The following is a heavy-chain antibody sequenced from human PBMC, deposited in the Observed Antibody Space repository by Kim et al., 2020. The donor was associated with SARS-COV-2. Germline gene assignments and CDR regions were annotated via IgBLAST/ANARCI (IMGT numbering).Heavy chain of an antibody. CDR2: INAGNGNT. D-gene: IGHD4-17*01. CDR1: GYTFTSYA. Sequence: ASVKVSCKASGYTFTSYAMHWVRQAPGQGLEWMGWINAGNGNTKYSQKLQGRVTITRDTSASTAYMELSSLRSDDTAVYYCARAEPYGDYEVPETTWDYWGQGTLVTVSS. CDR3: ARAEPYGDYEVPETTWDY. V-gene: IGHV1-3*01. J-gene: IGHJ4*02.